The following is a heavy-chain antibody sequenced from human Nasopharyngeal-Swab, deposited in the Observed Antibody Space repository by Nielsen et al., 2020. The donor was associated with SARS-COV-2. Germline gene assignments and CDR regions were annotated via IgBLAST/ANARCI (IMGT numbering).Heavy chain of an antibody. CDR2: SRDKAHSYTT. D-gene: IGHD4-23*01. J-gene: IGHJ4*02. CDR1: GFTFSDHY. CDR3: AGGNSADH. Sequence: LSLTCVASGFTFSDHYLDWVRQAPGKGLEWVGRSRDKAHSYTTEYAASVKGRFTISRGDSENSLYLQMNSLRTEDTAVYYCAGGNSADHWGQGTLVTVSS. V-gene: IGHV3-72*01.